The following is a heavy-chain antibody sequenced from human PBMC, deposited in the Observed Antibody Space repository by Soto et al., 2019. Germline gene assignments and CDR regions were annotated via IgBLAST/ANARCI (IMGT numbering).Heavy chain of an antibody. CDR1: GFIFTRYW. CDR3: GRYLGTCGGDCSLDY. D-gene: IGHD2-21*02. J-gene: IGHJ4*02. CDR2: IKHDGSEK. V-gene: IGHV3-7*04. Sequence: EVQLVESGGGLVQPGGSLRLSCAASGFIFTRYWMTWVRQAPGKGLEWVANIKHDGSEKYYVDSVKGRFDISRENAQNSVDLQLNSLRAEDTAVYYCGRYLGTCGGDCSLDYWGQGTLVTVSS.